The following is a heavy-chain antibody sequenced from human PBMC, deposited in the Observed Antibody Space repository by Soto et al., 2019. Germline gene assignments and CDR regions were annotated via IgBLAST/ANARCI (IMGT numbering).Heavy chain of an antibody. CDR1: GFSFSNYW. CDR2: IKQDGSEK. D-gene: IGHD3-3*01. CDR3: ARDDTRKNHDFWSGHYTTDAFDI. Sequence: EVQLVESGGGLVQPGGSLRLSCAASGFSFSNYWMSWVRQAPGKGLEWVANIKQDGSEKHYVDSVQGRFTISRDNAQNSLYLQMNSLRAEDTAVYYCARDDTRKNHDFWSGHYTTDAFDIWGQGRMVTVSS. J-gene: IGHJ3*02. V-gene: IGHV3-7*01.